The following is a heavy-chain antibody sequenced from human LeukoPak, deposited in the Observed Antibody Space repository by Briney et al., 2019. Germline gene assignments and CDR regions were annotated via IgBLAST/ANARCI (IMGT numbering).Heavy chain of an antibody. J-gene: IGHJ4*02. D-gene: IGHD3-16*02. CDR2: ISGSGGST. CDR1: GFTFSSYE. Sequence: GGSLRLSCAASGFTFSSYEMNWVRQAPGKGLEWVSAISGSGGSTYYADSVKGRFTISRDNSKNTLYLQMNSLRAEDTAVYYCAKYRRDDGFDYWGQGTLVTVSS. V-gene: IGHV3-23*01. CDR3: AKYRRDDGFDY.